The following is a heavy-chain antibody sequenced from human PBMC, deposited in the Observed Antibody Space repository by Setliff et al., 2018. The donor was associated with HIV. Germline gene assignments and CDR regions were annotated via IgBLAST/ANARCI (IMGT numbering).Heavy chain of an antibody. CDR2: LYWDDDK. Sequence: TLSLTCAVSAYSINSGYYWGWIRQPPGKALEWLAILYWDDDKRYTPSLNNRLTITKGTSNNQVVLTMTNVDPVDTATYFCARRAGSSWFRFYFDYWGQGALVTVSS. CDR3: ARRAGSSWFRFYFDY. CDR1: AYSINSGYYW. J-gene: IGHJ4*02. D-gene: IGHD6-13*01. V-gene: IGHV2-5*02.